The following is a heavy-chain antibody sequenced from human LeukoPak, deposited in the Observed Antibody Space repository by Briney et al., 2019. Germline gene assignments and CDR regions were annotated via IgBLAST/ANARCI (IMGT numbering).Heavy chain of an antibody. V-gene: IGHV3-66*01. Sequence: GGSLRLSCAASGFTVSSNYMSWVRQAPGKGLEWVSVIYSGGSTYYADSVKGRFTISRDNSKNTLYLQMNSLRAEDTAVYYCARTEGFRWKDFDYWGQGTLVTVSS. D-gene: IGHD1-1*01. CDR2: IYSGGST. CDR1: GFTVSSNY. CDR3: ARTEGFRWKDFDY. J-gene: IGHJ4*02.